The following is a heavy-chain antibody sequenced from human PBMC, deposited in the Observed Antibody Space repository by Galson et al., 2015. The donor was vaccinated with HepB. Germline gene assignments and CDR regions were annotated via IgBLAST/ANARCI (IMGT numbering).Heavy chain of an antibody. Sequence: ETLSLTCAVYGGSFSGYYWSWIRQPPGKGLEWIGEINHSGSTNYNPSLKSRVTISVDTSKNQFSLKLSSVTAADTAVYYCARGRIAAGRWFDLWGRGTLVTVSS. CDR3: ARGRIAAGRWFDL. CDR1: GGSFSGYY. CDR2: INHSGST. V-gene: IGHV4-34*01. J-gene: IGHJ2*01. D-gene: IGHD6-6*01.